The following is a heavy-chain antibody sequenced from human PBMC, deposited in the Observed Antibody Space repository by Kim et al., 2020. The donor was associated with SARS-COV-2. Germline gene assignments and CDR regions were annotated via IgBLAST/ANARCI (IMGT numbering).Heavy chain of an antibody. CDR1: GFTLSDFY. Sequence: GGSLRLSCEASGFTLSDFYMSWIRQAPGKGLEWVSYISGIGSYTKYADSVKGRFTISRDNAKNSLYLQMKSLRAEDTAVYYCARDRSYDILTGYRPAYQNYYGMDVWGQGTTVTVSS. CDR2: ISGIGSYT. D-gene: IGHD3-9*01. J-gene: IGHJ6*02. V-gene: IGHV3-11*05. CDR3: ARDRSYDILTGYRPAYQNYYGMDV.